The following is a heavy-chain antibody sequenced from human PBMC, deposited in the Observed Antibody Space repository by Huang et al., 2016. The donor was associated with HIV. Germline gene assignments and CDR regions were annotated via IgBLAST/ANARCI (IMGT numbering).Heavy chain of an antibody. V-gene: IGHV4-39*07. D-gene: IGHD6-13*01. J-gene: IGHJ4*02. CDR3: ARAYSNNWDLASD. Sequence: QIHLQESGPGLAKPSETLSLTCTVSGASISGGSYYWTWIRQPPGTGLEWIGRIFYTGTTYYNPSLQSRVTMSVDTSQNQFSLKVRTVSAADTATYYCARAYSNNWDLASDWGRGTLVTVSS. CDR2: IFYTGTT. CDR1: GASISGGSYY.